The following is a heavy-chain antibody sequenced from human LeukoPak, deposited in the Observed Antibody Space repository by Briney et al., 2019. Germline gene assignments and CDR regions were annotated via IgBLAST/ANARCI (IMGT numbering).Heavy chain of an antibody. CDR1: GGSISRGHYF. CDR3: ARDTYYMDV. J-gene: IGHJ6*03. CDR2: IHYSGST. V-gene: IGHV4-39*07. Sequence: SETLSLTCTVSGGSISRGHYFWGWIRQPPGKGLEWIGNIHYSGSTYHNPSLKSRVTISIDTSKKQFYLQLGSVTAADTAVYYCARDTYYMDVWGKGTTVTVSS.